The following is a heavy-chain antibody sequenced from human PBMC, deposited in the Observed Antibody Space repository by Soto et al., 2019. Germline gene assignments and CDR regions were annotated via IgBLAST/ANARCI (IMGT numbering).Heavy chain of an antibody. CDR3: AKSSTAGYYSYSMDV. Sequence: QVYLGESGGGLVQPGRPLRLACAVSGVTFSSYGMHCVRQAPGKGLEWVAVISYDGSKKYYADSVNGRFTIYRDNSKNTVYLQMNSLRPEVTAVYYCAKSSTAGYYSYSMDVWGQGTTVTLSS. D-gene: IGHD4-4*01. V-gene: IGHV3-30*18. CDR2: ISYDGSKK. CDR1: GVTFSSYG. J-gene: IGHJ6*02.